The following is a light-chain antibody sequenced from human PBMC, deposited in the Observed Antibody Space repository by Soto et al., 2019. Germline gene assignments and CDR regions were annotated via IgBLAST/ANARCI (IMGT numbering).Light chain of an antibody. Sequence: QSVLTQPPSVSGSPGQSVTISRTGTSSDVGKYDRVSWYQQPPGTAPKLIIYEVTNRPSGVPARFSGSKSGNTASLTISGLQAEDEAEYYCSSYTSSSRYVFGTGTKVTVL. CDR1: SSDVGKYDR. CDR2: EVT. J-gene: IGLJ1*01. V-gene: IGLV2-18*02. CDR3: SSYTSSSRYV.